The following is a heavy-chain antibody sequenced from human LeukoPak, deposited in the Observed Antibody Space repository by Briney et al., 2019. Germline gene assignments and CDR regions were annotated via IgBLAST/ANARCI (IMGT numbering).Heavy chain of an antibody. D-gene: IGHD1-14*01. CDR3: ARDHRSVDAFDI. Sequence: SETLSLTCTVSGGSISSGGYYWGWIRQPPGKGLEWIGSIYYSGSTYYNPSLKSRVTISVDTSKNQFSLKLSSVTAADTAVYYCARDHRSVDAFDIWGQGTMVTVSS. CDR2: IYYSGST. V-gene: IGHV4-39*07. J-gene: IGHJ3*02. CDR1: GGSISSGGYY.